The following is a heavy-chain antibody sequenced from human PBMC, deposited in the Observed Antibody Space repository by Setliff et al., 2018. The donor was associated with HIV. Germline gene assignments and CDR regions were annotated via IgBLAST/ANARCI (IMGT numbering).Heavy chain of an antibody. CDR1: GGSISSYY. Sequence: SETLSLTCTVSGGSISSYYWSWIRQPPGKGLEWIGYIYYSGSTNYNPSLKSRVTISVDTSKNHFSLKLSSVTAADTAVYYCASGEYSYGYRVDYWGQGTLVTVSS. CDR2: IYYSGST. J-gene: IGHJ4*02. V-gene: IGHV4-59*01. D-gene: IGHD5-18*01. CDR3: ASGEYSYGYRVDY.